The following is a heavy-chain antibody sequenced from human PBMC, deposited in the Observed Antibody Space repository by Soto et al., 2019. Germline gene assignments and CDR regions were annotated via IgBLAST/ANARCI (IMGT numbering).Heavy chain of an antibody. Sequence: ESGPTLVNPTQTLTLTCTFSGFSLSTSGVGVGWIRQPPGKALEWLALIYWDDDKRYSPSLKSRLTITKDTSKNQVVLTMTNMDPVDTATYYCAHLGPPLVNGGTMIVFFDYWGQGTLVTVSS. J-gene: IGHJ4*02. D-gene: IGHD3-22*01. V-gene: IGHV2-5*02. CDR2: IYWDDDK. CDR3: AHLGPPLVNGGTMIVFFDY. CDR1: GFSLSTSGVG.